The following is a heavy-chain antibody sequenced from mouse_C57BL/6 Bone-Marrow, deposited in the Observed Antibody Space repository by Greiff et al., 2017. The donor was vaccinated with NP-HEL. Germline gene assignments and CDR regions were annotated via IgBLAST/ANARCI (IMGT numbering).Heavy chain of an antibody. V-gene: IGHV1-74*01. Sequence: QVQLQQPGAELVKPGASVKVSCKASGYTFTSYWMHWVKQRPGQGLEWIGRIHPSDSDNNYNQKFKGKATLTVDKSSSTAYMQLSSLTSWDSAVYYCAIFDGYDAMDYWGQGTSVTVSS. CDR3: AIFDGYDAMDY. D-gene: IGHD2-3*01. CDR1: GYTFTSYW. CDR2: IHPSDSDN. J-gene: IGHJ4*01.